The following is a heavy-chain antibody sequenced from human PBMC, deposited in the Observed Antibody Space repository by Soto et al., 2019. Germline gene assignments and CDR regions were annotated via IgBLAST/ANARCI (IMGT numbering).Heavy chain of an antibody. D-gene: IGHD3-9*01. V-gene: IGHV1-69*02. CDR2: IIPILGIA. Sequence: SVKVSCKASGGTFSSYTISWVRQAPGQGLEWMGRIIPILGIANYAQKFQGRVTITADKSTSTAYMELSSLRSEDTAVYYCARVPVGNYDILTGYPYYYYYYMDVWGKGTTVTVSS. CDR3: ARVPVGNYDILTGYPYYYYYYMDV. CDR1: GGTFSSYT. J-gene: IGHJ6*03.